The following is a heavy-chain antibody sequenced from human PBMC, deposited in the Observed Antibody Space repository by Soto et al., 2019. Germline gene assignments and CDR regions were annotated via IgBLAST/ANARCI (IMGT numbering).Heavy chain of an antibody. D-gene: IGHD3-3*01. V-gene: IGHV3-23*01. Sequence: GGSLRLSCAASGFTFSSYAMSWVRQAPGKGLEWVSAISGSGGSTYYADSVKGRFTISRDNSKNTLYLQMNSLRAEDTAVYYCAKIGPTYYDFWSGPDPQKFDYWGQGTLVTVSS. CDR2: ISGSGGST. CDR3: AKIGPTYYDFWSGPDPQKFDY. J-gene: IGHJ4*02. CDR1: GFTFSSYA.